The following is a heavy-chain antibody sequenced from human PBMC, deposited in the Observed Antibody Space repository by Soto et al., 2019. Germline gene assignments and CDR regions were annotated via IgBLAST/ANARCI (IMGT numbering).Heavy chain of an antibody. CDR2: IRPDGSAQ. J-gene: IGHJ4*02. D-gene: IGHD1-26*01. Sequence: GGSLRLSCSASGFTFSNFWMSWVRQAPGKGLEWVANIRPDGSAQYYVDSVKGRFTISRDNTKNSLYLQMNSLRAEDTAMYYCAREDGWDLQDYWGQGTLVTVS. V-gene: IGHV3-7*05. CDR1: GFTFSNFW. CDR3: AREDGWDLQDY.